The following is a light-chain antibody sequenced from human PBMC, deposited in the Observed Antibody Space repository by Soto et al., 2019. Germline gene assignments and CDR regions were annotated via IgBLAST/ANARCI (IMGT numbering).Light chain of an antibody. CDR3: QQYNSYSIT. CDR1: QSISSW. J-gene: IGKJ5*01. CDR2: DAS. Sequence: DIQMTHSPSTLSASVGDRVTITCGASQSISSWLAWYQQKPGKAPKLLIYDASSLESGVPSRFSGSGSGTEFTLTISSLQPDDFATYYCQQYNSYSITFGQGTRLEIK. V-gene: IGKV1-5*01.